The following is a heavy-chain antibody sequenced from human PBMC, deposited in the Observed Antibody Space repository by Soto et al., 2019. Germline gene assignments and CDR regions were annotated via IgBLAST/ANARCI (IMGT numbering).Heavy chain of an antibody. CDR3: AREGFRGVTIFGVVTHYYYGMDV. CDR2: IYYSGST. Sequence: SETLSLTCTVSGGSISSGGYYWSWIRQHPGKGLEWIGYIYYSGSTYYNPSLKSRVTISVDTSKNQFSLKLSSVTAADTAVYYCAREGFRGVTIFGVVTHYYYGMDVWGQGTTVTVSS. CDR1: GGSISSGGYY. J-gene: IGHJ6*02. D-gene: IGHD3-3*01. V-gene: IGHV4-31*03.